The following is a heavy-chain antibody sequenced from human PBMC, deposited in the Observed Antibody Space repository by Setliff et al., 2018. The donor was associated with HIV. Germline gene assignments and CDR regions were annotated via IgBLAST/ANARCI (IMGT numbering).Heavy chain of an antibody. V-gene: IGHV3-30*02. CDR1: GFTFSSYG. CDR2: IRYDGSNK. D-gene: IGHD3-22*01. Sequence: LRLSCAASGFTFSSYGMHWVRQAPGKGLEWVAFIRYDGSNKYYADSVKGRFTISRDNSKNTLYLQMNSLRAEDTAVYCCAKDRYYDSSGSPFDYWGQGTLVTVSS. CDR3: AKDRYYDSSGSPFDY. J-gene: IGHJ4*02.